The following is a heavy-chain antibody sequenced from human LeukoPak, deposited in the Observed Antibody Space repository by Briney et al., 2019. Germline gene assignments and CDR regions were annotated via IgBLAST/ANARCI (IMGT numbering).Heavy chain of an antibody. CDR3: ACSSSWLFDY. CDR2: NYYSGST. Sequence: SETLSLTCTVSGGSISSYYWSWIRQPPGKGLEWIEYNYYSGSTNYNPSLKSRVTISVDTSKNQFSLKLSSVTAADTAVYYCACSSSWLFDYWGQGTLVTVSS. D-gene: IGHD6-13*01. V-gene: IGHV4-59*01. CDR1: GGSISSYY. J-gene: IGHJ4*02.